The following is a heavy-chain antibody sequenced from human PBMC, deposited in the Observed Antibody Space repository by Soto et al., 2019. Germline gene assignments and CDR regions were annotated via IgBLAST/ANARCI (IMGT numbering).Heavy chain of an antibody. J-gene: IGHJ4*02. CDR1: GFTFSNYG. CDR3: AKDVYCGSTGCRRNSVHF. D-gene: IGHD2-2*01. Sequence: QVQLVESGGGVVQPGRSLRLSCAASGFTFSNYGVHRVRQAPGKGPERVTIMSYDGNNKFYADSVKGRFTISRDNSKNTLYLQMDSLRPEDTAVYYCAKDVYCGSTGCRRNSVHFWGQGPLVNVSS. CDR2: MSYDGNNK. V-gene: IGHV3-30*18.